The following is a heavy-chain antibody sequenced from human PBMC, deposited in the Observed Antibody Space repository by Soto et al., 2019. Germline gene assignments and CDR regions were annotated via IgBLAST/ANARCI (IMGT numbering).Heavy chain of an antibody. CDR3: ARDKRGRFGDLWY. V-gene: IGHV1-3*01. Sequence: ASVKVSCKASGYTFTSYAMRWVRQAPGQRLEWMGWINAGNGNTKYSQKFQGRVTITRDTSASTAYMELSSLRSEDTAVYYCARDKRGRFGDLWYWGQGTLVTVSS. D-gene: IGHD3-10*01. CDR1: GYTFTSYA. CDR2: INAGNGNT. J-gene: IGHJ4*02.